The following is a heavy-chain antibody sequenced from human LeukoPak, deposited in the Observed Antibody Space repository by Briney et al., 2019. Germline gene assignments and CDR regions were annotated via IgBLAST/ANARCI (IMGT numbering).Heavy chain of an antibody. Sequence: GGSLRLACTGSGFTFSDCDMNWVRQAPGKGLEWISSISGRSSHIYYADSIKGRFTISRDNAKNSLYLQMNRQRDEDTAVYYCTRAFPPLRTAAAGDVWGQGTLVTVSS. J-gene: IGHJ4*02. CDR2: ISGRSSHI. CDR1: GFTFSDCD. D-gene: IGHD6-13*01. V-gene: IGHV3-21*01. CDR3: TRAFPPLRTAAAGDV.